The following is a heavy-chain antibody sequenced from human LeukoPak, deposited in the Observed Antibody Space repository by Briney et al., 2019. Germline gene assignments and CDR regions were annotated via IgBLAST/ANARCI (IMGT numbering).Heavy chain of an antibody. D-gene: IGHD4-23*01. CDR3: ARRFKGDGTSDYFDY. J-gene: IGHJ4*02. CDR1: GGSISSTSYY. Sequence: PSETLSLTCTVSGGSISSTSYYWGWIRQPPGKGLEWIGNIYYSGSTYYNPSLKSRVTMSVDTSKNQFSLKLSSVTAADTAVYYCARRFKGDGTSDYFDYWGQGTLVTVSS. V-gene: IGHV4-39*01. CDR2: IYYSGST.